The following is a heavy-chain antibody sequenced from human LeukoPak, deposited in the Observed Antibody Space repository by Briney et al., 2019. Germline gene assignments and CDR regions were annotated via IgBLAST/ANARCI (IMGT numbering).Heavy chain of an antibody. J-gene: IGHJ4*02. CDR3: AIRPPYYYDSSGFQLDY. CDR1: GYTFTSYD. D-gene: IGHD3-22*01. CDR2: MNPNSGNT. V-gene: IGHV1-8*03. Sequence: ASVKVSCKASGYTFTSYDINWVRQATGQGLEWMGWMNPNSGNTGYAQKFQGRVTITRNTSISTAYMELSSLRSEDTAVYYCAIRPPYYYDSSGFQLDYWGQGTLVTVSS.